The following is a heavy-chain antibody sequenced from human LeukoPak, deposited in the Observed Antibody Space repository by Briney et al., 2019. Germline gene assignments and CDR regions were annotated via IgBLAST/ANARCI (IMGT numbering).Heavy chain of an antibody. CDR1: GFTFSSYS. CDR3: ARDRVDDSSGYYEVMGFFDY. D-gene: IGHD3-22*01. V-gene: IGHV3-21*01. Sequence: GGSLRLSCAASGFTFSSYSMNWVRQAPGKGLEWVSSITSSSRYIYYADSVKGRFTISRDNGKNSLFLQMNSLRAEDTAVYYCARDRVDDSSGYYEVMGFFDYWGQGTLVTVSP. J-gene: IGHJ4*02. CDR2: ITSSSRYI.